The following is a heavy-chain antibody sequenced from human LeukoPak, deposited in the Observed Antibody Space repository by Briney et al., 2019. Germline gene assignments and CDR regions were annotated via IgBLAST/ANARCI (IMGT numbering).Heavy chain of an antibody. D-gene: IGHD3-22*01. CDR2: ITGSDDRT. J-gene: IGHJ4*02. V-gene: IGHV3-23*01. CDR1: GFTFSSAA. Sequence: GGSLRLSCAASGFTFSSAAMTWVRQAPGKGLEGVSTITGSDDRTYYADSVKGRFTISRDYSKNTLHLQMNSLRVEDPAIYYCAKGPQLGSGYHPDYWGQGTLVTVSS. CDR3: AKGPQLGSGYHPDY.